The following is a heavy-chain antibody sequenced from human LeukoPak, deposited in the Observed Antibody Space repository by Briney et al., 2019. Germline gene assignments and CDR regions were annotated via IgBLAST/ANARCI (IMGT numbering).Heavy chain of an antibody. Sequence: ASVKVSCKASGYTFTGYYMHWVRQAPGQGLEWMGWINPNSGGTNYAQKFQGRITMTRDTSTSTAYMELSRLRSDDTAVYYCARNSGSDYSFDYWGQGTLVTVSS. CDR3: ARNSGSDYSFDY. CDR1: GYTFTGYY. CDR2: INPNSGGT. V-gene: IGHV1-2*02. J-gene: IGHJ4*02. D-gene: IGHD1-26*01.